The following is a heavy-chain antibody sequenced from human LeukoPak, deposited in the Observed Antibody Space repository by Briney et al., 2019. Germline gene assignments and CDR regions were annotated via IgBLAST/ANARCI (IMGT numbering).Heavy chain of an antibody. J-gene: IGHJ4*02. V-gene: IGHV4-59*01. D-gene: IGHD6-13*01. CDR2: VYYTGNL. CDR3: ARGSAPGTGPPSLDS. Sequence: SETLSLTCSVSGGSIGKYHWTWIRQPPGKRLEWIGYVYYTGNLNYNPSLDHRVSLSIDTSKNQFSLSLSSVTAADTAVYYCARGSAPGTGPPSLDSWGQGTLVAVSS. CDR1: GGSIGKYH.